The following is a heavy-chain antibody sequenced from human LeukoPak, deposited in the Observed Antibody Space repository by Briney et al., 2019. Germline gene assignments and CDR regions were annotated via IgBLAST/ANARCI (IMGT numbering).Heavy chain of an antibody. Sequence: PSETLSLTCTVSGGSISSYYWSWIRQPPGKGLEWIGYIYYSGSTNYIPSLKSRVTISVDTSKNQFSLKLSSVTAADTAVYYCARGVTALDYWGQGTLVTVSS. V-gene: IGHV4-59*01. D-gene: IGHD2-21*02. CDR2: IYYSGST. CDR3: ARGVTALDY. J-gene: IGHJ4*02. CDR1: GGSISSYY.